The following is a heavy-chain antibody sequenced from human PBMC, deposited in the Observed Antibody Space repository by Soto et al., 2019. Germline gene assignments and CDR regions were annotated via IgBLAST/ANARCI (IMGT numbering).Heavy chain of an antibody. V-gene: IGHV1-46*01. D-gene: IGHD2-15*01. J-gene: IGHJ4*02. Sequence: ASVKVSCKASGYTFTIFYMHWVRQAPGQGLEWMGIINPSGGSTSYAQKFQGRVTMTRDTSTSTVYMELSSLRSEDTAVYYCATSCSGGSCYSVGNFDYWGQGTLVTVSS. CDR2: INPSGGST. CDR1: GYTFTIFY. CDR3: ATSCSGGSCYSVGNFDY.